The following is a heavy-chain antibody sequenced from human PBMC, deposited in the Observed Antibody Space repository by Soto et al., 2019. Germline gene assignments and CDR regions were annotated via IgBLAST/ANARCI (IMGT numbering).Heavy chain of an antibody. V-gene: IGHV3-33*01. CDR1: GFTFNSYG. CDR3: ARPLVAPVAGPYYYGMDV. Sequence: LRLSCAASGFTFNSYGFNWVRQAPGKGLEWVAVIWYDGNTKYYADSVKGRLTISRDNLKNTLYLQMNSLTAEDTAVYYCARPLVAPVAGPYYYGMDVWGQGTTVTVSS. CDR2: IWYDGNTK. D-gene: IGHD6-19*01. J-gene: IGHJ6*02.